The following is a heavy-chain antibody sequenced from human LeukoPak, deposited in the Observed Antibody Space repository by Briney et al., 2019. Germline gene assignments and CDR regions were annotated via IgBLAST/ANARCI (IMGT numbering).Heavy chain of an antibody. CDR2: IYYSGST. D-gene: IGHD3-16*02. CDR3: ARGGFGGVIVDPFDY. Sequence: SETLSLTCTVSGGSVSSYYWSWIRQPPGKGLEWIGYIYYSGSTNYNPSLKSRVTISVDTSKNQFSLKLSSVTAADTAVYYCARGGFGGVIVDPFDYWGQGTLVTVSS. J-gene: IGHJ4*02. V-gene: IGHV4-59*02. CDR1: GGSVSSYY.